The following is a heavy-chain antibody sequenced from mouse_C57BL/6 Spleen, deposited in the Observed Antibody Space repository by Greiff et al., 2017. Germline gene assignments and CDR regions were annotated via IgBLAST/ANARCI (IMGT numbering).Heavy chain of an antibody. Sequence: QVQLQQPGAELVRPGSSVKLSCKASGYTFTSYWMHWVKQRPIQGLEWIGNIVPSDSETPYNQKFKDKATLTVDKSSSTNYMHVSSLTSEDAAFYNCARERGGRYPAWFAYWGQGTLVTVSA. CDR3: ARERGGRYPAWFAY. CDR1: GYTFTSYW. D-gene: IGHD1-1*02. CDR2: IVPSDSET. V-gene: IGHV1-52*01. J-gene: IGHJ3*01.